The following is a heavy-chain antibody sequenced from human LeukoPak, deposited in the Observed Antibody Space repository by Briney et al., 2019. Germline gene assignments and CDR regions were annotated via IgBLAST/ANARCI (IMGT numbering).Heavy chain of an antibody. CDR3: ARHGAVAGIRNGFDI. V-gene: IGHV3-11*01. D-gene: IGHD6-19*01. CDR1: GFTFSDYH. CDR2: ISGSGSTI. J-gene: IGHJ3*02. Sequence: PGGSLRLSCAASGFTFSDYHMTWIRQAPGKGLEWVSYISGSGSTIYYADSVKGRFAISRDNAQNSLYLQMNSLRAEDTAVYYCARHGAVAGIRNGFDIWGQGTMVTVSS.